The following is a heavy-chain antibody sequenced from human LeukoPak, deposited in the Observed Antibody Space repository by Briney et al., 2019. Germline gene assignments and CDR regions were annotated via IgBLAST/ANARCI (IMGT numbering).Heavy chain of an antibody. CDR2: ISGSGGST. D-gene: IGHD3-22*01. Sequence: GGSLRLSCAASGFTFSGYAMSWVRQAPGKGLEWVSAISGSGGSTYYADSVKGRFTISRDNSKNTLYLQMNSLRAEDTAVYYCAKNNIFLDYYDSSGYYLFDPWGQGTLVTVSS. CDR3: AKNNIFLDYYDSSGYYLFDP. CDR1: GFTFSGYA. V-gene: IGHV3-23*01. J-gene: IGHJ5*02.